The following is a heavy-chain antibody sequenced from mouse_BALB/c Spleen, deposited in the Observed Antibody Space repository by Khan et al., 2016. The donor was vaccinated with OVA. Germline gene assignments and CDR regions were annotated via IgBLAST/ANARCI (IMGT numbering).Heavy chain of an antibody. V-gene: IGHV1S82*01. CDR2: IHPSDSET. J-gene: IGHJ1*01. CDR3: ARGTTASYWYFDV. Sequence: QVRLQQSGAELVRPGASVKLSCKASGYSFTSYWMNWVKQRPGQGLEWIGMIHPSDSETTLNQKFKDKATLTVAKSSSTAYMQLSSPASEDSAVFYCARGTTASYWYFDVWGAGTTVTVSS. CDR1: GYSFTSYW. D-gene: IGHD1-2*01.